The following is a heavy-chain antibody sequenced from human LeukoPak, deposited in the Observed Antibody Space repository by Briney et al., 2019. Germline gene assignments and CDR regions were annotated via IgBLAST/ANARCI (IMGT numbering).Heavy chain of an antibody. V-gene: IGHV3-21*06. D-gene: IGHD6-13*01. CDR3: AEVVGSTWFFDY. Sequence: GGSLRLSCAASGFTFSTYAMSWVRQAPGKGLEWVSSISGSSRYMFYADSLKGRFTISRDNAKNSLYLQMNSLRAEDTAVYFCAEVVGSTWFFDYWGQGTLVTVSS. CDR1: GFTFSTYA. J-gene: IGHJ4*02. CDR2: ISGSSRYM.